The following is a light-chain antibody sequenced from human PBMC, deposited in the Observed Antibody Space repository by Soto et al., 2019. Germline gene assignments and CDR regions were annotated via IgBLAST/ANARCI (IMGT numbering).Light chain of an antibody. V-gene: IGKV1-39*01. CDR3: QQTYTAPGT. CDR1: QTVQTY. CDR2: AAS. J-gene: IGKJ1*01. Sequence: DIQMTQSPSPLSASVGDSVTITCRASQTVQTYLNWYRHKPGKAPELLIYAASRLQSGVPSRFSGSGSGTYFILTINSLQPDDVATYYCQQTYTAPGTFGQGTKVEI.